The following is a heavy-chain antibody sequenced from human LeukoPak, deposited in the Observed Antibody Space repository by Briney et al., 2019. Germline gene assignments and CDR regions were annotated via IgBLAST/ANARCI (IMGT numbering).Heavy chain of an antibody. J-gene: IGHJ6*03. V-gene: IGHV3-30*02. CDR2: IRHDGSKK. D-gene: IGHD6-13*01. CDR1: GFNFRIYG. Sequence: GGSLRLSCAASGFNFRIYGMHWVRQAPGKGLEWVTFIRHDGSKKYHADSVKGRFTISRDNAKNSLYLQMDSLRAEDTAVYYCARAKAGSSWYGSWKNYYYMDVWGKGTTVTVSS. CDR3: ARAKAGSSWYGSWKNYYYMDV.